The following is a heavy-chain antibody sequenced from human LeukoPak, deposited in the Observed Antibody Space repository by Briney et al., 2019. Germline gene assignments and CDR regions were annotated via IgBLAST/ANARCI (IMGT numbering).Heavy chain of an antibody. V-gene: IGHV4-59*08. J-gene: IGHJ4*02. Sequence: SETLSLTCTVSGGSISSYYWSWIRQPPGKGLEWIGYIYYSGSTNYNPSLKSRVTISVDTSKNQFSPKLSSVTAADTAVYYCARGRGYYDFWSGYPLQYYFDYWGQGTLVTVSS. CDR2: IYYSGST. CDR3: ARGRGYYDFWSGYPLQYYFDY. D-gene: IGHD3-3*01. CDR1: GGSISSYY.